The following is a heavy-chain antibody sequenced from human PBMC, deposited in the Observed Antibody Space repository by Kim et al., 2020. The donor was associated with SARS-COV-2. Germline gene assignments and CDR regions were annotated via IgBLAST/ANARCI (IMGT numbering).Heavy chain of an antibody. V-gene: IGHV4-39*01. CDR2: ASESGNT. CDR1: GGSLSSNSWY. CDR3: ARRQRYRSAWYV. Sequence: SETLSLTCTVSGGSLSSNSWYWIWIRQPPGQERDWIGTASESGNTYYNPSLKGPITVYIDKNKNQFTLRLVSVTDAAAAFYSCARRQRYRSAWYV. D-gene: IGHD6-19*01. J-gene: IGHJ2*01.